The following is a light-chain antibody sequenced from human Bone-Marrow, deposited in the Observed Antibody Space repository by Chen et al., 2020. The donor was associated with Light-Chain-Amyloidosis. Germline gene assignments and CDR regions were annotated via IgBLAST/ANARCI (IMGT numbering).Light chain of an antibody. CDR1: SGSVSTSYY. V-gene: IGLV8-61*01. Sequence: QTVVTQEPSFSVSPGGTVTLTCGLSSGSVSTSYYPSWYQQTPGQAPRTLIYSTNTRSSGVPDRFSGSILGSKAALTITGAQADDESDYYCVLYVGSGTWVFGGGTKLTVL. J-gene: IGLJ3*02. CDR3: VLYVGSGTWV. CDR2: STN.